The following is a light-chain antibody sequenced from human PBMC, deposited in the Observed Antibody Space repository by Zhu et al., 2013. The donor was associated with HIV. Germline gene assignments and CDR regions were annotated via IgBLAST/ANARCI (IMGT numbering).Light chain of an antibody. J-gene: IGLJ2*01. CDR2: QDS. CDR3: SSYTSSSTLV. CDR1: KLGDKY. Sequence: SYELTQPPSVSVSPGQTASITCSGDKLGDKYACWYQQKPGQSPVLVIYQDSKRPSGIPERFSGSKSGNTASLTISGLQAEDEAHYYCSSYTSSSTLVFGGGTKLTVL. V-gene: IGLV3-1*01.